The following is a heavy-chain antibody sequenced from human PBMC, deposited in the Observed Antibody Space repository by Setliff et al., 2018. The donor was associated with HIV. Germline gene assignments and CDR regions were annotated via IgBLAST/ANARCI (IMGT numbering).Heavy chain of an antibody. CDR3: ARGGTSSNWFRA. D-gene: IGHD2-2*01. J-gene: IGHJ5*02. V-gene: IGHV4-59*11. CDR2: IYNSEIT. Sequence: PSETLSLTCSVPGGSINDQYFSWIRQPPGKGLQWIGFIYNSEITNYNPSLKSRVTMSLDTSKNQLSLKLTSVTAADTAVYYCARGGTSSNWFRAWGQGTLVTVSS. CDR1: GGSINDQY.